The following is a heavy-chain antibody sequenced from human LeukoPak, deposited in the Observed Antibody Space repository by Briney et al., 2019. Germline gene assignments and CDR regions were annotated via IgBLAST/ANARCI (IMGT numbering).Heavy chain of an antibody. V-gene: IGHV3-21*01. CDR1: AVTFSSYS. J-gene: IGHJ6*03. CDR3: ARRPIASTDYYYFLDV. D-gene: IGHD6-13*01. CDR2: ISGSSSFI. Sequence: PGGSLRLSCAASAVTFSSYSMNWVPQAPGKGLEWVSSISGSSSFIYYADSVRGRFTISRDNAKNSLYLQMDSLRVEDTAVYYCARRPIASTDYYYFLDVRGQEPTVTVSS.